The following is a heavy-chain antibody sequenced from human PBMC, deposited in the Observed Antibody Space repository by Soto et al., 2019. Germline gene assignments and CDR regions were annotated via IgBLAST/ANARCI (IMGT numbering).Heavy chain of an antibody. CDR2: IKKDGTEK. Sequence: PGVSLRLSCAASGISTSFYWMGWVRQAPGRGLEWLASIKKDGTEKYYMDSLKGRFTISRDNALNSLYLQMNSLRAEDTAVYFCVTGYHSDYWGQGTLVTVSS. J-gene: IGHJ4*02. CDR3: VTGYHSDY. D-gene: IGHD5-18*01. CDR1: GISTSFYW. V-gene: IGHV3-7*03.